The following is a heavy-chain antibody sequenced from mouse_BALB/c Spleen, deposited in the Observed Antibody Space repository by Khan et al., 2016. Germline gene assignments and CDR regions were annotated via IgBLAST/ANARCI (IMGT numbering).Heavy chain of an antibody. Sequence: VQLQESGAELVRPGASVTLSCMASGYTFTDYEMHWVKQTPVHGLEWIGAIDPETGGTAYNQKFKGKATLTADKSSSTAYMELRSLTSEDSAVYYCTRSNGPWFAYWGQGTLVTVSA. V-gene: IGHV1-15*01. D-gene: IGHD1-1*02. CDR2: IDPETGGT. J-gene: IGHJ3*01. CDR3: TRSNGPWFAY. CDR1: GYTFTDYE.